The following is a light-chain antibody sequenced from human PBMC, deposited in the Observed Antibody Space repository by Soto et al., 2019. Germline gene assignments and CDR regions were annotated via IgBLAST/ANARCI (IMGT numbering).Light chain of an antibody. J-gene: IGKJ3*01. V-gene: IGKV1-9*01. Sequence: DIQLTQSPSLLSASIGDRVTITCRASQDISRYLAWYQQKPGTAPRLLISLATTLQGGVPSRFSGSGSGTEFTLTISVLQPEDIATYYCQQLDLYPITCGPGTAVEIK. CDR1: QDISRY. CDR3: QQLDLYPIT. CDR2: LAT.